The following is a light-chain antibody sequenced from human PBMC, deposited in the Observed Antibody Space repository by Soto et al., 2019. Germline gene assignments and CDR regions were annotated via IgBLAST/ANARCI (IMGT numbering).Light chain of an antibody. J-gene: IGLJ2*01. V-gene: IGLV2-14*03. CDR1: SSDVGGYNY. Sequence: QSALTQPASVSGSPGQSITISCTGTSSDVGGYNYVSWYQQHPGKAPKLMIHDVSKRPSGISDRFSGSKSGNTAYLTISGLRSADEADYYCSSYTSSSKVLFGGGTKLTVL. CDR3: SSYTSSSKVL. CDR2: DVS.